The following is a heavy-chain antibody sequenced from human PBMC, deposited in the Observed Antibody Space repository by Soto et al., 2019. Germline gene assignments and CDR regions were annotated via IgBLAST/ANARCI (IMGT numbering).Heavy chain of an antibody. Sequence: PGGSLRLSCAASGFTFSSYAMSWVRQAPGKGLEWVSAISGSGGSTYYADSVKGRFTISRDNSKYTLYLQMNSLRAEDTAVYYCAKDSVARDYPYNWFDPWGQGTLVTVSS. D-gene: IGHD4-17*01. CDR2: ISGSGGST. CDR3: AKDSVARDYPYNWFDP. J-gene: IGHJ5*02. V-gene: IGHV3-23*01. CDR1: GFTFSSYA.